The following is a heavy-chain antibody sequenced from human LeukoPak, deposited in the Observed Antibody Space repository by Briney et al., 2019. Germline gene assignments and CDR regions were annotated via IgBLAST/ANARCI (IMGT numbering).Heavy chain of an antibody. J-gene: IGHJ6*02. CDR3: ARGDLTSNGWYGRTFFYGMDV. D-gene: IGHD6-19*01. V-gene: IGHV3-7*01. Sequence: GGSLRLSCAASGFTFSSYWMSWVRQAPGKGLEWVANIKQDGSEKYYVDSVKGRFTISRDNAKNSLYLQMNSLRAEDTAVYYCARGDLTSNGWYGRTFFYGMDVWGQGTTVTVSS. CDR2: IKQDGSEK. CDR1: GFTFSSYW.